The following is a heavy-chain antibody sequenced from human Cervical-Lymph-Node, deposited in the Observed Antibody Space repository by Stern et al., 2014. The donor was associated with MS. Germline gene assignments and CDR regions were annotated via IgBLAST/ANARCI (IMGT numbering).Heavy chain of an antibody. D-gene: IGHD5-18*01. Sequence: VQLVESGGGVVQPGRSLRLSCAASGFTFSSYCMHWVRQAPGKGLEWVAVISYDGSNKYYADSVKGRFTISRYNSKNTLYLQMNSLRAEDTAVYYCAKGVDTAMADYWGQGTLVTVSS. CDR2: ISYDGSNK. J-gene: IGHJ4*02. CDR1: GFTFSSYC. V-gene: IGHV3-30*18. CDR3: AKGVDTAMADY.